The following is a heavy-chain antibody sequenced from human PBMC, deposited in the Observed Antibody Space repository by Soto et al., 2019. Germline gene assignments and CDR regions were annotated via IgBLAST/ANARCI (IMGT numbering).Heavy chain of an antibody. Sequence: EVHLVESGGDLVQPGGSLRLSCTASGFTLSTYWMNWVRQTPGQGLEWVANINQDGTVKHYVDSVKDRFTISRDNAKNSLYLQMNSLRPDDTAVYYCAGGTGWFIVDWGQGTLGTVSS. CDR3: AGGTGWFIVD. CDR2: INQDGTVK. V-gene: IGHV3-7*02. CDR1: GFTLSTYW. D-gene: IGHD6-19*01. J-gene: IGHJ4*02.